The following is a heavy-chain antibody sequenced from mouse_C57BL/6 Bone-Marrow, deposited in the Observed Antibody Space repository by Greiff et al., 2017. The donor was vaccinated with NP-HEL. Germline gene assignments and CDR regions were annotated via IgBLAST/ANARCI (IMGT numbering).Heavy chain of an antibody. CDR3: ARGWNYFDY. D-gene: IGHD3-3*01. CDR1: GYTFTSYW. Sequence: QVQLQQSGAELVKPGASVKMSCKASGYTFTSYWITWVKQRPGQGLEWIGDIYPGSGSTNYNEKFKSKATLTVDTSSSTAYMQLSSLTSDDAVFYCGARGWNYFDYWGQGTTLTVSS. V-gene: IGHV1-55*01. J-gene: IGHJ2*01. CDR2: IYPGSGST.